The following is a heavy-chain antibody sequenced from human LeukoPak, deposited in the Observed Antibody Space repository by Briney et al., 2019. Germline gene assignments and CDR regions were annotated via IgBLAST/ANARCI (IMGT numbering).Heavy chain of an antibody. D-gene: IGHD5-18*01. CDR2: IYSGGST. CDR3: ARDLDSYGYY. V-gene: IGHV3-53*01. CDR1: GFTFSSYW. Sequence: GGSLRLSCAASGFTFSSYWMSWVRQAPGKGLEWVSVIYSGGSTYYADSVKGRFTISRDNSKNTLYLQMNSLRAEDTAVYYCARDLDSYGYYWGQGTLVTVSS. J-gene: IGHJ4*02.